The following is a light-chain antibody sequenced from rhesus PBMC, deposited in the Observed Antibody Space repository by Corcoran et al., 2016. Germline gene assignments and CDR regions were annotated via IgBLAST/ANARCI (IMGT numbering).Light chain of an antibody. CDR2: ETY. V-gene: IGKV1-19*01. Sequence: DIQMTQSPSSLSASVGDKVTITCHASQVINNWLAWYQHSPGKAPKPLIFETYRLQSGVPSRFSGSGSGTDVTLTISNLQPEDFATYYCQQYDGLPLTFGGGTKVEIK. CDR1: QVINNW. CDR3: QQYDGLPLT. J-gene: IGKJ4*01.